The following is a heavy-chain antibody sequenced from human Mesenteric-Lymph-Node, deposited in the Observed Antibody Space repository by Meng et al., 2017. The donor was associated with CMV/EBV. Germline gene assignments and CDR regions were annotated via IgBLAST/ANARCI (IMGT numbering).Heavy chain of an antibody. Sequence: GSLRLSCAVYGGSFSGYYWSWIRQPPGKGLEWIGEINHSGRTNYNPSPKSRVTIPVDTSKNQFSLKLSSVTAADTAVYYCARARGSYPLGYWGQGTLVTVSS. D-gene: IGHD1-26*01. J-gene: IGHJ4*02. CDR1: GGSFSGYY. CDR3: ARARGSYPLGY. CDR2: INHSGRT. V-gene: IGHV4-34*01.